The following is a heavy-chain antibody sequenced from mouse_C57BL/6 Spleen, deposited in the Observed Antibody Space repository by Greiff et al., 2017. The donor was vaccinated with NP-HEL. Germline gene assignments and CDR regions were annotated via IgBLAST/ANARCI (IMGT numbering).Heavy chain of an antibody. V-gene: IGHV1-26*01. CDR2: INPNNGGT. Sequence: VQLQQSGPELVKPGASVKISCKASGYTFTDYYMNWVKQSHGKSLEWIGDINPNNGGTSYNQKFKGKATLTVDKSSSTAYMELRSLTSEDSAVYYCARHAPSSNPYAMDYWGQGTSVTVSS. CDR3: ARHAPSSNPYAMDY. D-gene: IGHD2-5*01. CDR1: GYTFTDYY. J-gene: IGHJ4*01.